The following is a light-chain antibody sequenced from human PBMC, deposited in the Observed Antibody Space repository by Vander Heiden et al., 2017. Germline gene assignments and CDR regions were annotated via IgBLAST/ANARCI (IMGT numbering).Light chain of an antibody. J-gene: IGLJ2*01. V-gene: IGLV4-69*01. CDR2: LSSDGSH. CDR1: RPHSPSA. Sequence: QLVLTQSPSAPASRGASVKLTFTLSRPHSPSAIAWHQQQPEKGPRYLMKLSSDGSHIKGDGIPDRFSGSSSGAERYLSISSLQSEDEADYYCQTWGTGIQVFGGGTKLTVL. CDR3: QTWGTGIQV.